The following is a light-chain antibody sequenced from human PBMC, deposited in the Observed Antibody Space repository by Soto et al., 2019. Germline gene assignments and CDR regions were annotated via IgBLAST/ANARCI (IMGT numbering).Light chain of an antibody. Sequence: QSALTQPASVSGSPGQSIAISCTGTSSDIGGYNYVSWYQQHPGKAPKLVIYDVNNRPSGVSNRFSGSKSGNTASLTISGIQAEDEADYYCSSYTSSSTVMFGGGTKLTVL. CDR2: DVN. CDR3: SSYTSSSTVM. V-gene: IGLV2-14*03. CDR1: SSDIGGYNY. J-gene: IGLJ3*02.